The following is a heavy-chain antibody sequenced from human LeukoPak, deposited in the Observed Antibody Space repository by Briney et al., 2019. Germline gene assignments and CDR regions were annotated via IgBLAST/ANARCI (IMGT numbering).Heavy chain of an antibody. Sequence: PSETLSLTCTVYGGSFSGYYWSWIRQPPGKGLEWIGEINHSGSTNYNPSLKSRVTISVDTSKNQFSLKLSSVTAADTAVYYCAREGRGITGTTYYFDYWGQGTLVTVSS. CDR2: INHSGST. CDR3: AREGRGITGTTYYFDY. D-gene: IGHD1-7*01. CDR1: GGSFSGYY. V-gene: IGHV4-34*01. J-gene: IGHJ4*02.